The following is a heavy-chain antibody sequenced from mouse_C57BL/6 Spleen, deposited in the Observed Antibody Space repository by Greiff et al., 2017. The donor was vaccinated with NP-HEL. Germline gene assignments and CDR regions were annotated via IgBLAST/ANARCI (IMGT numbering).Heavy chain of an antibody. Sequence: QVQLKESGPGLVAPSQSLSITCTVSGFSLTSYGLDWVRQSPGKGLEWLGVIWGVGSTNYNSALKSRLSISQDNSKSQVFLKMNSLQTDDTDMYYCGRLLRSDADWGQGTLVTVSA. CDR3: GRLLRSDAD. D-gene: IGHD1-1*01. V-gene: IGHV2-6*01. CDR2: IWGVGST. CDR1: GFSLTSYG. J-gene: IGHJ3*01.